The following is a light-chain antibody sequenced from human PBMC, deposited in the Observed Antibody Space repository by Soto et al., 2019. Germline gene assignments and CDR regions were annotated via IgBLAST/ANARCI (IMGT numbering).Light chain of an antibody. CDR3: QHYRRNTWS. CDR2: GAS. V-gene: IGKV1-5*01. CDR1: QSVGTW. J-gene: IGKJ1*01. Sequence: DIQMTQSPSTLSASVGGRVTITCRASQSVGTWVAWYQQKPGKAPKLLIYGASNLESGVPSRLSGSGSGTEFTLTITTLQPDDFATYFCQHYRRNTWSFGPGTKVDI.